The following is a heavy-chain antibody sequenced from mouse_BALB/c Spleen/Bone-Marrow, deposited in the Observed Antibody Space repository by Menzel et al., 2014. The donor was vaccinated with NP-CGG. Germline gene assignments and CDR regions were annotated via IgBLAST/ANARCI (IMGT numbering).Heavy chain of an antibody. CDR2: INPSNGGT. J-gene: IGHJ2*01. V-gene: IGHV1S81*02. D-gene: IGHD2-1*01. CDR1: GYTFXSYY. CDR3: TKYGNCYFDY. Sequence: VQLQQSGAELVKPGASVKLSCKASGYTFXSYYMYWVKQRPGQGLEWIGEINPSNGGTNFNEKFKSKATLTVDKSSSTAYMQLSSLTSKDSAVYYCTKYGNCYFDYWGQGATLTDSS.